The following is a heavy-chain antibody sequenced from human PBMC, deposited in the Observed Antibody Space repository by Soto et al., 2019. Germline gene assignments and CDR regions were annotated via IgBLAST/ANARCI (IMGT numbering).Heavy chain of an antibody. D-gene: IGHD1-26*01. CDR3: TRDLSGSYDS. V-gene: IGHV6-1*01. J-gene: IGHJ5*01. CDR2: TYYRSKWST. CDR1: GDSVSSRSAA. Sequence: SQTLSLTCAISGDSVSSRSAAWNWIRQSPSRGLEWLGRTYYRSKWSTDYAVSVKSRIIINPGTSKNQFSLQLNSVTPEDTDVYYCTRDLSGSYDSWGQGTLVTVSS.